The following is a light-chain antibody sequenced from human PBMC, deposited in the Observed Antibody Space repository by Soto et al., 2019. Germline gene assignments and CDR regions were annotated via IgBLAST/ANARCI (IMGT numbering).Light chain of an antibody. CDR1: QAISSW. CDR2: AAS. CDR3: HQLNNYPLT. V-gene: IGKV1-12*01. J-gene: IGKJ4*01. Sequence: DIQMTQSPSSVSASVGDRVTISCRASQAISSWLAWYQQKPGEAPNLLIYAASTLQSGVPSRFSGSGSGTDFTLTISSLQPEDFATYYCHQLNNYPLTFGGGTKVEIK.